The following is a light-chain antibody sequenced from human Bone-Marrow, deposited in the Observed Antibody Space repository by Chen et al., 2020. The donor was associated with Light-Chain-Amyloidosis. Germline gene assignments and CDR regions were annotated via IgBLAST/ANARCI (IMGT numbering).Light chain of an antibody. J-gene: IGLJ2*01. CDR3: CSYASGSPG. CDR1: STSLGSHNV. V-gene: IGLV2-23*01. Sequence: QSALTQPASVSGSPGQSITISCTGASTSLGSHNVVSWYQHHPGKAPKLLMFEGTKRPSGVSNRFSGYKSGNTASLTSSGLQAEDEAHYYCCSYASGSPGFGGGTKLTVL. CDR2: EGT.